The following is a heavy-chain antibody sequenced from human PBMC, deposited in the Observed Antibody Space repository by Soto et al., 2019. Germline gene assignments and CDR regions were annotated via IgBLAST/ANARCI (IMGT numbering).Heavy chain of an antibody. V-gene: IGHV3-23*01. Sequence: QPGGSLRLSGAASGFTFSGYGMIWVGQAPGKGLEWVSAISGSGGSTSYDDPVNGRFTISTDNSKKTLYLKMNSPRPAHTAVYYCDKYTNGFEPWGQGTLVTVS. D-gene: IGHD2-2*02. J-gene: IGHJ5*02. CDR3: DKYTNGFEP. CDR1: GFTFSGYG. CDR2: ISGSGGST.